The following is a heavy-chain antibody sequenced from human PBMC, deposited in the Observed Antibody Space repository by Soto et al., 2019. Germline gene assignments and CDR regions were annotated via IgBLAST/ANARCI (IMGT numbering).Heavy chain of an antibody. CDR1: GYSFTSYW. V-gene: IGHV5-10-1*01. J-gene: IGHJ6*02. CDR2: IDPSDSYT. CDR3: ARDLWVEPELYYYGMDV. D-gene: IGHD1-1*01. Sequence: PGESLKISCKGSGYSFTSYWISWVRQMPGKGLEWMGRIDPSDSYTNYSPSLQGHVTISADKSISTAYLQWSSLKASDTAMYYCARDLWVEPELYYYGMDVWGQGTTVTVSS.